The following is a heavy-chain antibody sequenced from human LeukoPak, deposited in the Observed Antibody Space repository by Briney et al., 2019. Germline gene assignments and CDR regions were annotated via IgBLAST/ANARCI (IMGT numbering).Heavy chain of an antibody. CDR3: ARHRYSSSNFDY. CDR2: IYTCGST. D-gene: IGHD6-6*01. V-gene: IGHV4-4*09. J-gene: IGHJ4*02. CDR1: GGSISSYY. Sequence: SETLSLTCTVSGGSISSYYWSWIRQPPGKGLERIGYIYTCGSTNYNPSLKSRVTISVDTSKNQFSLKLSSVTAADTAVYYCARHRYSSSNFDYWGQGTLVTVSS.